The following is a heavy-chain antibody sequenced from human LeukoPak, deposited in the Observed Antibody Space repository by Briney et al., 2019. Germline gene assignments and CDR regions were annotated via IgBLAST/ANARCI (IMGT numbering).Heavy chain of an antibody. V-gene: IGHV3-30-3*01. CDR3: ARERANDAFDI. CDR2: KSYDGSNK. J-gene: IGHJ3*02. Sequence: GGSLRLSCAASGFTFSSYAMHWFRQAPGKGLEWVAVKSYDGSNKYYADSVKGRFTISRDNSKNTLYLQMNSLRAEDTAVYYCARERANDAFDIWGQGTMVTVSS. CDR1: GFTFSSYA.